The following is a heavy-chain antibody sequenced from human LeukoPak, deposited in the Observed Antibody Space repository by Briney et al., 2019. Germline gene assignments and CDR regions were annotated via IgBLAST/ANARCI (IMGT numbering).Heavy chain of an antibody. J-gene: IGHJ2*01. V-gene: IGHV3-23*01. CDR2: LSGSGDST. CDR3: AKDRTVGASYWYFDL. Sequence: PGGSLRLSCAASGFSFSNYSMSWVRQAPGKGLEWVSGLSGSGDSTYYADSVKGRFAISRDSPRNTLFLHMNTLRAEDTAIYYCAKDRTVGASYWYFDLWGRGTLVTVSS. D-gene: IGHD1-26*01. CDR1: GFSFSNYS.